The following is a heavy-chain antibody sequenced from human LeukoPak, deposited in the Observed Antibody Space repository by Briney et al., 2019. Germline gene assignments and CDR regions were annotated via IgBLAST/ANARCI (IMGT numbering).Heavy chain of an antibody. J-gene: IGHJ4*02. Sequence: PGGSLRLYCAASGFTFSSYAMSWVRQAPGKGLEWVSGISGSGDNTYYADSVKGRFTISRDNSKNTLYVQVNSLGTEDTAAYHCAKGSYYDSSGSFYFDYWGQGTLVTVSS. V-gene: IGHV3-23*01. CDR1: GFTFSSYA. D-gene: IGHD3-22*01. CDR3: AKGSYYDSSGSFYFDY. CDR2: ISGSGDNT.